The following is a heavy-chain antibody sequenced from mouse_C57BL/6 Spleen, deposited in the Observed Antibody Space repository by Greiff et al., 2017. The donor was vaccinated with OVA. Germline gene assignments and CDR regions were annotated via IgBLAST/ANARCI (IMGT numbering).Heavy chain of an antibody. D-gene: IGHD2-4*01. Sequence: QVQLQQPGAELVKPGASVKLSCKASGYTFPSYWMHWVKQRPGQGLEWIGMIHPNSGSTNYNEKFKSKATLTVDKSSSTAYMQLSSLTSEDSAVYYCARWPTIIPYYAMDYWGQGTSVTVSS. CDR3: ARWPTIIPYYAMDY. J-gene: IGHJ4*01. CDR1: GYTFPSYW. V-gene: IGHV1-64*01. CDR2: IHPNSGST.